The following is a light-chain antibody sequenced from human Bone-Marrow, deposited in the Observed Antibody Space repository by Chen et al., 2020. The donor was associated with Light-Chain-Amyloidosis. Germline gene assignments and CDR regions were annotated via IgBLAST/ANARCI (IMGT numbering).Light chain of an antibody. CDR3: CSYQGCCNPYV. CDR1: SSDVGVYNL. V-gene: IGLV2-23*02. Sequence: QSALTHPASVSGSPGQSITGHCAVTSSDVGVYNLVSWYQQHPGKAPKLMIYEVTKRPSGVSTRFSGSKSGNTASLTISGLQAEDEAEYYCCSYQGCCNPYVFGTGTKVTVL. CDR2: EVT. J-gene: IGLJ1*01.